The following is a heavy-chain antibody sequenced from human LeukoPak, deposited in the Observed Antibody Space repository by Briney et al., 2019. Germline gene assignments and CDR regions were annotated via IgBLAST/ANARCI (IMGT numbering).Heavy chain of an antibody. CDR3: ARVGRDGYNPKY. Sequence: RRSLRLSCAASGFTFSNYGMHWVRQAPGKGLEWVSLISSDGNSQYYADSVKGRFTISRDTSNNTLYLQMNSLRAEDTAVYYCARVGRDGYNPKYWGQGTLVTVSS. CDR1: GFTFSNYG. J-gene: IGHJ4*02. CDR2: ISSDGNSQ. D-gene: IGHD5-24*01. V-gene: IGHV3-30-3*01.